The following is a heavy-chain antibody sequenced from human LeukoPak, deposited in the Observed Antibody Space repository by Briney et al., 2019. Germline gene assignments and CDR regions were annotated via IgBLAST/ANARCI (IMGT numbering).Heavy chain of an antibody. D-gene: IGHD3-22*01. Sequence: PGGSLRLSCAASGFTFSSYWMSWVRQAPGRGLEWVANIKQDGSDKYYVDSVKGRFTISRDNAKSSLYLQMNSLRAEDTAVYYCARDNYYDSSGHYNGNWFDPWGQGTLVTVSS. V-gene: IGHV3-7*01. CDR1: GFTFSSYW. CDR2: IKQDGSDK. J-gene: IGHJ5*02. CDR3: ARDNYYDSSGHYNGNWFDP.